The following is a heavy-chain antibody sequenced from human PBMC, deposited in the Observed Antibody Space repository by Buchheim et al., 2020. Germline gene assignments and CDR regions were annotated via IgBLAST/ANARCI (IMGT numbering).Heavy chain of an antibody. CDR1: GFTVTNAW. V-gene: IGHV3-23*04. CDR3: AKSNSIAVAGTWDY. D-gene: IGHD6-19*01. CDR2: ISGSGGST. J-gene: IGHJ4*02. Sequence: EVQLVESGGDLVKPGGSLRLSCAASGFTVTNAWMSWVRQAPGKGLEWVSAISGSGGSTYYADSVKGRFTISRDNSKNTLYLQMISLRAEDTAVYYCAKSNSIAVAGTWDYWGQGTL.